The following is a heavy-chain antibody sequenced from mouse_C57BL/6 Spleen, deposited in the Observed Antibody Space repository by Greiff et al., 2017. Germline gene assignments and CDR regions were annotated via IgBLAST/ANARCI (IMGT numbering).Heavy chain of an antibody. CDR1: GFTFSDYG. J-gene: IGHJ4*01. D-gene: IGHD2-4*01. Sequence: EVQGVESGGGLVKPGGSLKLSCAASGFTFSDYGMHWVRQAPEKGLEWVAYISSGSSTIYYADTVKGRFTISRDNAKNTLFLQMTSLRSEDTAMYYCARRDYDRDYYAMDYWGQGTSVTVSS. CDR3: ARRDYDRDYYAMDY. V-gene: IGHV5-17*01. CDR2: ISSGSSTI.